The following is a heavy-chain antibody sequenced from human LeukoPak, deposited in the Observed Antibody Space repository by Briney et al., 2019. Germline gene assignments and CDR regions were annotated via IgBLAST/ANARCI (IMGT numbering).Heavy chain of an antibody. CDR1: GFTFSSYS. Sequence: PGGSLRLSCAASGFTFSSYSMNWVRQAPGKGLEWVSSISSSSSYIYYADSVKGRSTISRDNAKNSLYLQMNSLRAEDTAVYYCARDPVGYSGSSYYFDYWGQGTLVTVSS. CDR3: ARDPVGYSGSSYYFDY. V-gene: IGHV3-21*01. CDR2: ISSSSSYI. J-gene: IGHJ4*02. D-gene: IGHD5-12*01.